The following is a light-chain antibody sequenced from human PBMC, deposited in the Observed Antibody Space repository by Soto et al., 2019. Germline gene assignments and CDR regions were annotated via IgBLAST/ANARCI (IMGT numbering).Light chain of an antibody. V-gene: IGLV3-21*04. CDR3: QVWDTSSDPSGV. CDR1: HIGSKS. Sequence: SYVLTQPPSVSVATGKTARITCGGNHIGSKSVHWYQQRPGQAPVLVIYYASDRPSGIPERFSGSNSGNTVTLTISRVEAGDEVDYYCQVWDTSSDPSGVFGGGTKVTVL. J-gene: IGLJ3*02. CDR2: YAS.